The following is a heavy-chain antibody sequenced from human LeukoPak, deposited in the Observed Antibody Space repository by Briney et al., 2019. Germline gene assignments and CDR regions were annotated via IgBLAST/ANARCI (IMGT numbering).Heavy chain of an antibody. J-gene: IGHJ4*02. CDR1: GFTFSSYS. CDR3: AKDPISSSPKYYFDY. CDR2: ISGSGGST. Sequence: GGSLRLSCAASGFTFSSYSMNWVRQAPGKGLEWVSAISGSGGSTYYADSVKGRFTISRDNSKNTLYLQMNSLRAEDTAVYYCAKDPISSSPKYYFDYWGQGTLVTVSS. V-gene: IGHV3-23*01. D-gene: IGHD6-13*01.